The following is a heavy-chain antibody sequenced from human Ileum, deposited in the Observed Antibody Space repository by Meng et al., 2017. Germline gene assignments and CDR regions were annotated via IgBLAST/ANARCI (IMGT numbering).Heavy chain of an antibody. D-gene: IGHD1-14*01. Sequence: QVDVQESGAGLVKPSETLSLLCAVSGDSIRNGNRWSWVRQPPGKGLEWIGEIYESGTTNYNPSLKSRVTISVDKSKNEFSLKLSSVTAADTALYYCARVSYNKGSPKFDSWGQGTLVTASS. V-gene: IGHV4-4*02. J-gene: IGHJ4*02. CDR2: IYESGTT. CDR1: GDSIRNGNR. CDR3: ARVSYNKGSPKFDS.